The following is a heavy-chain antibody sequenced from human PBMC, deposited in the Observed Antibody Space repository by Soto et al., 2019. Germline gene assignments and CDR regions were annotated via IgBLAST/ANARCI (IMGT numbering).Heavy chain of an antibody. CDR3: AAIGYDFWSGYWDYYYGMDV. CDR1: GFTFSSYG. CDR2: ISYDGSNK. V-gene: IGHV3-30*03. Sequence: GGSLRLSCAASGFTFSSYGMHWVRQAPGKGLEWVAVISYDGSNKYYADSVKGRFTISRDNSKNTLYLQMNSLRAEDTAVYYCAAIGYDFWSGYWDYYYGMDVWGQGTTVTVSS. D-gene: IGHD3-3*01. J-gene: IGHJ6*02.